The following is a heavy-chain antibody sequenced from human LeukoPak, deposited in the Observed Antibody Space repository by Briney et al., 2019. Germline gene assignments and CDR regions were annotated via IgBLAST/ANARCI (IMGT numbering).Heavy chain of an antibody. J-gene: IGHJ4*02. Sequence: GGSLRLSCAASGFTFSSYAMNWVRQAPGKGLEWVSYISSSGSTIYYADSVKGRFTISRDNAKNSLYLQMSSLRAEDTAVYYCARGRQQLVDYWGQGTLVTVSS. CDR1: GFTFSSYA. CDR3: ARGRQQLVDY. D-gene: IGHD6-13*01. CDR2: ISSSGSTI. V-gene: IGHV3-48*03.